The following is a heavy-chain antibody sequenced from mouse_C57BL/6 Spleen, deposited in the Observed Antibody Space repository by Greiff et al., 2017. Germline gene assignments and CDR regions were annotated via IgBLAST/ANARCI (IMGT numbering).Heavy chain of an antibody. CDR2: IHPNSGST. CDR1: GYTFTSYW. J-gene: IGHJ2*01. D-gene: IGHD2-3*01. CDR3: ALYDGYPLYYFDY. V-gene: IGHV1-64*01. Sequence: VQLQQSGAELVKPGASVKLSCKASGYTFTSYWMHWVKQRPGQGLEWIGMIHPNSGSTNYNEKFKSKATLTVDKSSSTAYMQLSSLTSEDSAVYYCALYDGYPLYYFDYWGQGTTLTVSS.